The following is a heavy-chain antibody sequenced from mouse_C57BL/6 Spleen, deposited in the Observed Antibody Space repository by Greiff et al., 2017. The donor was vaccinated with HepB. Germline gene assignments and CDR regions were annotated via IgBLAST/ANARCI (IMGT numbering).Heavy chain of an antibody. V-gene: IGHV1-69*01. CDR1: GYTFTSYW. D-gene: IGHD2-3*01. Sequence: QVQLKQPGAELVMPGASVKLSCKASGYTFTSYWMHWVKQRPGQGLEWIGEIDPSDSYTNYNQKFKGKSTLTVDKSSSTAYMQLSSLTSEDSAVYYCARGGTMGYYFDYWGQGTTLTVSS. CDR2: IDPSDSYT. CDR3: ARGGTMGYYFDY. J-gene: IGHJ2*01.